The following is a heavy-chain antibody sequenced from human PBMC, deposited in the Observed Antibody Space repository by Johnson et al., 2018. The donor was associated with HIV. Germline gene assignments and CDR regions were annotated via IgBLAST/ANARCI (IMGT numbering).Heavy chain of an antibody. CDR3: TRLPSGYSRDAFDI. V-gene: IGHV3-30*04. Sequence: QVQLVESGGGVVQPGRSLRLSCAASGFTFNSYPMHWVRQAPGKGLEWVAVISYDGNNKYYADSLKGRFTISRDNSKNTLYLQMNSLRAEDTAVDYCTRLPSGYSRDAFDIWGQGTMVTVSS. CDR1: GFTFNSYP. J-gene: IGHJ3*02. CDR2: ISYDGNNK. D-gene: IGHD5-18*01.